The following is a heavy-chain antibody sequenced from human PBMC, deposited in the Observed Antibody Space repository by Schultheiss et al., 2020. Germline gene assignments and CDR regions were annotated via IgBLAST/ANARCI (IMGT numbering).Heavy chain of an antibody. Sequence: SETLSLTCTVSGGSISSYYWGWIRQPPGKGLEWIGNIYYSGSTYYNPSLKSRVTISVDTSKNQFSLKLSSVTVADTAVYYCARDYGLRTPCFDYWGQGSLVTVS. CDR2: IYYSGST. CDR1: GGSISSYY. D-gene: IGHD3-3*01. J-gene: IGHJ4*02. CDR3: ARDYGLRTPCFDY. V-gene: IGHV4-39*07.